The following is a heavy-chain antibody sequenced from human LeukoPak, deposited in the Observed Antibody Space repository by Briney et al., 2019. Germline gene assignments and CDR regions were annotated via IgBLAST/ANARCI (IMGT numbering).Heavy chain of an antibody. CDR1: GFTFSSYA. CDR3: ARGGVYSRDAFDI. J-gene: IGHJ3*02. Sequence: GGSLRLSCAASGFTFSSYAMSWVRQAPGKGLEWVSAISGSGGSTYYADSVKGRFTISRDNSKNTLYLQMNSLRAEDTAVYYCARGGVYSRDAFDIWGQGTMVTVSS. V-gene: IGHV3-23*01. D-gene: IGHD1-26*01. CDR2: ISGSGGST.